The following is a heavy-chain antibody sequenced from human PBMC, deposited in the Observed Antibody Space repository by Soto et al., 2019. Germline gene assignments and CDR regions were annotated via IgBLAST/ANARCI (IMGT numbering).Heavy chain of an antibody. CDR2: IFSDAER. J-gene: IGHJ6*02. CDR3: VRTNADSYCSYYAMDV. V-gene: IGHV2-26*01. D-gene: IGHD3-10*01. CDR1: GFSLTTGRMG. Sequence: AGPTLVNPTATLTLTCNVSGFSLTTGRMGVSWIRQPPGKALEWLAHIFSDAERSYSEALQGRLTVSKVGFGSQVVLTMTNMDPVATGTYFCVRTNADSYCSYYAMDVWGQGTTVTVSS.